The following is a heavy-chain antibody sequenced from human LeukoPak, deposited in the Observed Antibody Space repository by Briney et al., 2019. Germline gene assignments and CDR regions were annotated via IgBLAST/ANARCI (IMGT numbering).Heavy chain of an antibody. CDR2: ISGSGGST. V-gene: IGHV3-23*01. J-gene: IGHJ4*02. CDR1: GFTFSSYA. CDR3: ARSSGGYSYGYSFDY. Sequence: GGSLRLSCAASGFTFSSYAMSWVRQAPGKGPEWVSAISGSGGSTYYADSVKGRFTISRDNSKNTLYLQMNSLRAEDTAVYYCARSSGGYSYGYSFDYWGQGTLVTVSS. D-gene: IGHD5-18*01.